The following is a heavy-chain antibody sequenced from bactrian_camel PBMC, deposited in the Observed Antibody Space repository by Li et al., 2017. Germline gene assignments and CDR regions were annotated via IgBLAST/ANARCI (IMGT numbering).Heavy chain of an antibody. V-gene: IGHV3S40*01. J-gene: IGHJ4*01. CDR1: GYTYSSNC. CDR3: TQVRYVYRSLGIFLRY. CDR2: IWNGGGTT. Sequence: VQLVESGGGAVQAGGSLRLSCAASGYTYSSNCMGWFRQAPGKEREGVAAIWNGGGTTYYADSVKGRFTISRDNAKNTVYLQMNSLKPDDTAMYYCTQVRYVYRSLGIFLRYWGQGTQVTVS. D-gene: IGHD2*01.